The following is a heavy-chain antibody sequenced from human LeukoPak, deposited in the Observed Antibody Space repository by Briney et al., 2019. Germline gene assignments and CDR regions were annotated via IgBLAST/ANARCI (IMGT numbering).Heavy chain of an antibody. CDR3: ARVLSLYGSGSYYWFDP. Sequence: SETLSLTCTVSGGSISSSSYYWGWIRQPPGKGLEGVGRIYYSGSTYYNPSLKSRVTISVDTSKNQFSLKLSSVTAADTAVYYCARVLSLYGSGSYYWFDPWGQGTLVTVSS. CDR1: GGSISSSSYY. CDR2: IYYSGST. D-gene: IGHD3-10*01. V-gene: IGHV4-39*07. J-gene: IGHJ5*02.